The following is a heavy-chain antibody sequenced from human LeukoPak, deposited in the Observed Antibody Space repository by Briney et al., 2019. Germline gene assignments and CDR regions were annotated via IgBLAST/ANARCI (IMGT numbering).Heavy chain of an antibody. J-gene: IGHJ5*02. Sequence: SETLSLTCTVSGGSISSSSYYWGWIRQPPGKGLEWIGSIYYSGSTYYNPSLKSRVTISVDTSKNQFSLKLSSVTAADTAVYYCARGRDDYTDYNWFEPWGQGTLVTVSS. CDR1: GGSISSSSYY. CDR2: IYYSGST. V-gene: IGHV4-39*01. CDR3: ARGRDDYTDYNWFEP. D-gene: IGHD4-11*01.